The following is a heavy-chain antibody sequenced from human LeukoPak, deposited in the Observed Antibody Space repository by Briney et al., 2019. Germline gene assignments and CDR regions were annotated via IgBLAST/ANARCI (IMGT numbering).Heavy chain of an antibody. CDR2: ISDSGVST. CDR1: GFTFSSYA. V-gene: IGHV3-23*01. D-gene: IGHD3-3*01. CDR3: AKSGYDFWSGYYGTLFDY. J-gene: IGHJ4*02. Sequence: GGSLRLSXAASGFTFSSYAMSWVRQAPGKGMEWVSAISDSGVSTYYADSVKGRFTISRDNSKNTLYLQMNSLRAEDTAVYYCAKSGYDFWSGYYGTLFDYWGQGTLVTVSS.